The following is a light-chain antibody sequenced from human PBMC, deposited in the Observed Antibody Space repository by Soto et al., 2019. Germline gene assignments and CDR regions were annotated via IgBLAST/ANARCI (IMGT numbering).Light chain of an antibody. Sequence: EIVLTQSPGTLSLSPGERATLSCRASQSVSSSYLAWYQQKPGQAPRRLIYGASSRATGIPDRFSGSGSGTDFTLTISRLEPEDFAVYYCQQYGSSPGTFGQGTKVDIK. CDR3: QQYGSSPGT. V-gene: IGKV3-20*01. CDR2: GAS. CDR1: QSVSSSY. J-gene: IGKJ1*01.